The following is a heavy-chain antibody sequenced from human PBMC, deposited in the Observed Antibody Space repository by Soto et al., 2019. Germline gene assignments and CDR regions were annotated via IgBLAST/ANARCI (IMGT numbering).Heavy chain of an antibody. V-gene: IGHV1-2*02. J-gene: IGHJ4*02. CDR2: IIPSTGVT. Sequence: GASVQVSRKATGYPLTDYYIHWVRQAHGHGLQWMGWIIPSTGVTKFTQNFQGMVTMTRDTSITTAYMELSGLRSDDTAVYYCASPSGLTVTGPDYWGQGTLVTVAS. D-gene: IGHD6-19*01. CDR3: ASPSGLTVTGPDY. CDR1: GYPLTDYY.